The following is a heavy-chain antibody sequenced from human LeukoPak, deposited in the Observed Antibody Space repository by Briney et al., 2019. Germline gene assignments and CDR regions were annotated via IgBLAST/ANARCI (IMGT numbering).Heavy chain of an antibody. J-gene: IGHJ4*02. CDR2: ISSSGSTI. CDR3: VRDRGTYRPIDY. CDR1: GFTFSSYS. V-gene: IGHV3-48*04. Sequence: GGSLRLSCTASGFTFSSYSMNWVRQAPGKGLEWVSYISSSGSTIYYADSVKGRFTISRDNAKNSLYLQMNSLRAEDTAIYYCVRDRGTYRPIDYWGQGTLVTVSS. D-gene: IGHD1-26*01.